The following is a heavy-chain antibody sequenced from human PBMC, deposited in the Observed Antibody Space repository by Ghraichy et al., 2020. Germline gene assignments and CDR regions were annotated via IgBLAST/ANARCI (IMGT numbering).Heavy chain of an antibody. D-gene: IGHD2-15*01. CDR2: IYYSGST. Sequence: SETLSLTCTVSGGSISSYYWSWIRQPPGKGLEWTGYIYYSGSTNYNPSLKSRVTISVDTSKNQFSLKLSSVTAADTAVYYCARHEGYCSGGSCSSFDYWGQGTLVTVSS. V-gene: IGHV4-59*08. CDR3: ARHEGYCSGGSCSSFDY. CDR1: GGSISSYY. J-gene: IGHJ4*02.